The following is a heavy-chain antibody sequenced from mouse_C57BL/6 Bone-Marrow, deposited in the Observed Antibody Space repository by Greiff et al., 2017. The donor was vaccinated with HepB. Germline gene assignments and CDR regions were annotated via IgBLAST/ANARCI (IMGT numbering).Heavy chain of an antibody. V-gene: IGHV2-2*01. Sequence: VQLQQSGPGLVQPSQSLSITCTVSGFSLTSYGVHWVRQSPGKGLEWLGVIWSGGSTDYNAAFISRLSISKDNSKSQVFFKMNSLQADDTAIYYCARTTVPYWGQGTLVTVSA. D-gene: IGHD1-1*01. CDR1: GFSLTSYG. CDR2: IWSGGST. CDR3: ARTTVPY. J-gene: IGHJ3*01.